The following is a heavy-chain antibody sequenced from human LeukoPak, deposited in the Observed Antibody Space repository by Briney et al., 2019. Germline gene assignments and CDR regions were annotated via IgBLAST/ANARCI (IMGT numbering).Heavy chain of an antibody. D-gene: IGHD3-10*01. CDR1: GFTFSNYE. V-gene: IGHV3-48*03. Sequence: GGSLRLSCAASGFTFSNYEMNWVRQAPGKGLEWLSYISSSGSTIYYADSVKGRFTVSRDNAKNSLYLPMNSLGAEDMALYYCAREGAGIMVRGVILDYWGQGALVTVSS. CDR3: AREGAGIMVRGVILDY. J-gene: IGHJ4*02. CDR2: ISSSGSTI.